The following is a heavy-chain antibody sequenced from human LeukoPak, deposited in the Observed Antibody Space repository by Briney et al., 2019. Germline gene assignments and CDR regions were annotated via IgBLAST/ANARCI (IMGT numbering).Heavy chain of an antibody. D-gene: IGHD2-15*01. V-gene: IGHV3-23*01. Sequence: GGSLRLSCAASGFTFSSYAMSWVRQAPGKGLEWVSAISGSGGSTYYADSVKGRFIISRDNSKNTLYVQMNSLRAEDTAVYYCAKDPGYCSGGSCYTYSPDTFDIWGQGTMVTVSS. J-gene: IGHJ3*02. CDR3: AKDPGYCSGGSCYTYSPDTFDI. CDR2: ISGSGGST. CDR1: GFTFSSYA.